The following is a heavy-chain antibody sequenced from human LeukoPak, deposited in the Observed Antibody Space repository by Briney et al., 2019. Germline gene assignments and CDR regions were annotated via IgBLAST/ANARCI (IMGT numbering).Heavy chain of an antibody. J-gene: IGHJ4*02. Sequence: SETLSLTCAVYGGSFSGYYWSWIRQPPGKGLGWIGEINHSGSTNYNPSLKSRVTISVDTSKNQFSLKLSSVTAADTAVYYCARGRVVYYYDSSGYSAFDYWGQGTLVTVSS. V-gene: IGHV4-34*01. CDR1: GGSFSGYY. CDR3: ARGRVVYYYDSSGYSAFDY. CDR2: INHSGST. D-gene: IGHD3-22*01.